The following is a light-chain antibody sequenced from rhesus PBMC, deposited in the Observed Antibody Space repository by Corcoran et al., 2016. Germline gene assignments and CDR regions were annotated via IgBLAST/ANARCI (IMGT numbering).Light chain of an antibody. CDR3: QQDDSWPLT. CDR2: GAS. J-gene: IGKJ4*01. CDR1: QSVSSS. V-gene: IGKV3-42*01. Sequence: EIVMTQSPATLSLSPGERATLSCRASQSVSSSLAWYQQKPGQAPKLLIYGASRRATGIPDRFSGRGSGTEFTLNISSLEPEDVGVYYCQQDDSWPLTFGGGTKVELK.